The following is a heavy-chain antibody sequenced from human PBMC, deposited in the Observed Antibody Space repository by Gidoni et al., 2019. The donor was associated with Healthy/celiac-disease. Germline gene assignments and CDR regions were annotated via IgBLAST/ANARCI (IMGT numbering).Heavy chain of an antibody. J-gene: IGHJ6*02. Sequence: QLQLQESGPGLVKPSETLSLTCTVSGGSISSSSHYGGWIRQPPGKGLEWIGSIYYSGSTYYNPALKSRVTISVDTSKNQFSLKLSSVTAADTAGYYCARRGAAMDVWGQGTTVTVSS. D-gene: IGHD6-25*01. V-gene: IGHV4-39*01. CDR1: GGSISSSSHY. CDR2: IYYSGST. CDR3: ARRGAAMDV.